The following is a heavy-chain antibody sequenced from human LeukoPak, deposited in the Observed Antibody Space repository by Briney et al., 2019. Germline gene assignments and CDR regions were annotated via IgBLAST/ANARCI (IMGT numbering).Heavy chain of an antibody. D-gene: IGHD5-18*01. J-gene: IGHJ4*02. CDR3: ARDLAYSRLDY. CDR2: INPDGNKK. CDR1: XLXXXSSX. Sequence: GXXXLXXAVXXLXXXSSXXXXVRQAPGKGLEWVASINPDGNKKYSADSVKGRFTISRDNAENSLYLQMNSLRVEDTAFYYCARDLAYSRLDYWGQGMLVTVSS. V-gene: IGHV3-7*01.